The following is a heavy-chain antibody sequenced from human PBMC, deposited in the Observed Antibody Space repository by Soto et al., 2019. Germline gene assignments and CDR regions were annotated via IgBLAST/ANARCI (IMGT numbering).Heavy chain of an antibody. D-gene: IGHD3-10*01. Sequence: QVQLVESGGGVVQPGRSLRLSCAASGFTFSSYGMHWVRQAPGKGLEWVAVISYDGSNKYYADSVKGRFTISRDNSKNTLYLQMNSLRAEDTAVNYCAKDESYGSGSYFYYYYYMDVWGKGTTVTVSS. CDR1: GFTFSSYG. CDR3: AKDESYGSGSYFYYYYYMDV. J-gene: IGHJ6*03. V-gene: IGHV3-30*18. CDR2: ISYDGSNK.